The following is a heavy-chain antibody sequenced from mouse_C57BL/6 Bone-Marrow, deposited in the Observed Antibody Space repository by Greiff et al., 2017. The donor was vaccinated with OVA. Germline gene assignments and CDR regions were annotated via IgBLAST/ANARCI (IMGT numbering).Heavy chain of an antibody. CDR3: ARGRASIYDGYRFDY. CDR1: GYTFTSYW. Sequence: QVQLQQPGAELVMPGASVTLSCKASGYTFTSYWMHWVKQRPGQGLEWIGEIDPSDSYTNYNQKFKGKSTLTVDKSSSTAYMQLISLTSEDSAVYYCARGRASIYDGYRFDYWGQGTTLTVSS. D-gene: IGHD2-3*01. CDR2: IDPSDSYT. J-gene: IGHJ2*01. V-gene: IGHV1-69*01.